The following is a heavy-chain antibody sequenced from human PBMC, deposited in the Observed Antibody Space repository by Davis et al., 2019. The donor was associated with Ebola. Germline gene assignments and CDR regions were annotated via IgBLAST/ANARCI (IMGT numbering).Heavy chain of an antibody. CDR3: ARVSTYGWDYFDY. V-gene: IGHV1-18*01. D-gene: IGHD3-10*01. Sequence: ASVKVSCKASGYTFSSYGISWVRQAPGQGLEWMGWISAYNGSTNYAQKLQGRVTMTTDRSTSTAFIELRSLRSDDTAVYYCARVSTYGWDYFDYWGQGTLVTVSS. J-gene: IGHJ4*02. CDR2: ISAYNGST. CDR1: GYTFSSYG.